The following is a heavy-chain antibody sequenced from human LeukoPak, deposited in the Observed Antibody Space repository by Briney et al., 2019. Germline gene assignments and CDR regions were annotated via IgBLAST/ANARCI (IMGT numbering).Heavy chain of an antibody. Sequence: SETLSLTCAVYGGSFSGYYWSWIRQPPGKGLEWIGEINHSGSTNYNPSLKSRVTISVDTSKNQFSLKLSSVTAADTAVYYCARGADYGDSVDYWGQGTLVTVSS. D-gene: IGHD4-17*01. CDR3: ARGADYGDSVDY. CDR2: INHSGST. CDR1: GGSFSGYY. J-gene: IGHJ4*02. V-gene: IGHV4-34*01.